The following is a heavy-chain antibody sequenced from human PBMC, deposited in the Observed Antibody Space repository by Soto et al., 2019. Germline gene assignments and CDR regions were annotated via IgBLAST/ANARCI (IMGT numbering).Heavy chain of an antibody. CDR1: GFTFSRYA. Sequence: GGSLILSCAASGFTFSRYAMSWVRQAPGKGLEWVSAISGSGGSTYYADSVKGRFTISRDNSKNTLYLQMNSLRAEDTAVYYCAKDLAPYYDFWSGYFYWGQGTLVTVSS. V-gene: IGHV3-23*01. D-gene: IGHD3-3*01. J-gene: IGHJ4*02. CDR3: AKDLAPYYDFWSGYFY. CDR2: ISGSGGST.